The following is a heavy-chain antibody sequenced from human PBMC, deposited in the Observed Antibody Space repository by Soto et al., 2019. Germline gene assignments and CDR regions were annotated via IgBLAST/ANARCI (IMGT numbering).Heavy chain of an antibody. CDR3: AKDFLVVVVAAPLDY. CDR2: ISYDGSNK. D-gene: IGHD2-15*01. V-gene: IGHV3-30*18. Sequence: QVPLVESGGGVVQPGRSLRLSCAASGFTFSSYGMHRVRQAPGKGLEWVAVISYDGSNKYYADSVKGRFTISRDNSXYTLYLQMNSLRAEDTAVYYCAKDFLVVVVAAPLDYWGQGTLVTVSS. J-gene: IGHJ4*02. CDR1: GFTFSSYG.